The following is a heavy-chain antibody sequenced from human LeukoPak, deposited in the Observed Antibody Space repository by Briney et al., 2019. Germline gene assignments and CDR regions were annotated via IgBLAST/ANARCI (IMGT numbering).Heavy chain of an antibody. D-gene: IGHD4-17*01. Sequence: SVKVSCKASGGTSSSYAISWVRQAPGQGLEWMGRIIPIFGTANYAQKFQGRVTITTDESTCTAYMELSSLRSEDTAVYYCARDLGYGDYVNWFDPWGQGTLVTVSS. CDR2: IIPIFGTA. V-gene: IGHV1-69*05. CDR3: ARDLGYGDYVNWFDP. CDR1: GGTSSSYA. J-gene: IGHJ5*02.